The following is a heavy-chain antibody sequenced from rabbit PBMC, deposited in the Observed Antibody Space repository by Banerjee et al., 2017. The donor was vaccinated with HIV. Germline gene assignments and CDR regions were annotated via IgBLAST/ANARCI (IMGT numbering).Heavy chain of an antibody. CDR2: IDTGT. Sequence: QSLEESGGDLVKPGASLTLTCKASGFDFSSGYDMCWVRQAPGKGLEWIACIDTGTYYATWAKGRFTISKTSSTTVTLQMTSLTAADTATYFCARGAGNSGWGADLWGQGTLVTVS. CDR3: ARGAGNSGWGADL. J-gene: IGHJ6*01. V-gene: IGHV1S40*01. CDR1: GFDFSSGYD. D-gene: IGHD4-1*01.